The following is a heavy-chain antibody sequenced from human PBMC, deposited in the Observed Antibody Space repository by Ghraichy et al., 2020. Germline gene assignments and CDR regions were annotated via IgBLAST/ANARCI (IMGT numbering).Heavy chain of an antibody. CDR1: GGSISSGGYS. Sequence: SETLSLTCAVSGGSISSGGYSWSWIRQPPGKGLEWIGYIYHSGSTYYNPSLKSRVTISVDRSKNHFSLKLSSVTAADTAVYYCARAITMIIDYWGQGTLVTVSS. CDR2: IYHSGST. J-gene: IGHJ4*02. D-gene: IGHD3-22*01. V-gene: IGHV4-30-2*01. CDR3: ARAITMIIDY.